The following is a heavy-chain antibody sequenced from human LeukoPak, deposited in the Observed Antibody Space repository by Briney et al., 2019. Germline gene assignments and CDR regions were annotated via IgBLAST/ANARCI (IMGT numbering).Heavy chain of an antibody. D-gene: IGHD6-19*01. CDR2: ISGSGGST. J-gene: IGHJ4*02. Sequence: GGSLRLSCAASGFTFSSYAMSWVRQAPGKGLEWVSAISGSGGSTYYADSVKGRFTISRDNSKNTLYLQMNSLRAEDTAVYYCAKSSGIAVAHLNLGYWGQGTLVTVSS. CDR1: GFTFSSYA. CDR3: AKSSGIAVAHLNLGY. V-gene: IGHV3-23*01.